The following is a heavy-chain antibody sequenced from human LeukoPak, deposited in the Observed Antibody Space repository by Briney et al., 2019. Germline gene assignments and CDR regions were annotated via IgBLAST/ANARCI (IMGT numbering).Heavy chain of an antibody. CDR1: NGSLTTNSYY. Sequence: PSETLSLTCTVSNGSLTTNSYYWGWIRQPPGKGLEWIGTIFNSGRTYYNPSLKSRVTITVDTSKNQFSLDLNSVTSAGTAVYYCARPWGVGVPFDPWGPGTLVTVS. V-gene: IGHV4-39*01. CDR2: IFNSGRT. J-gene: IGHJ5*02. D-gene: IGHD1-26*01. CDR3: ARPWGVGVPFDP.